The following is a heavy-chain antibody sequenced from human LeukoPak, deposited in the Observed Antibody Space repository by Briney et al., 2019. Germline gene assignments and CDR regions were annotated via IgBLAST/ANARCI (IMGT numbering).Heavy chain of an antibody. D-gene: IGHD4-11*01. V-gene: IGHV3-23*01. J-gene: IGHJ4*02. CDR3: ATSTVAKYVY. CDR1: GFTFSSSA. CDR2: ISNNGGYT. Sequence: PGGSLRLSCAASGFTFSSSAMSWVRQAPGKGLEWVSAISNNGGYTYYADSVQGRFTISRDNSKSTLCLQMNSLRAEDTAVYYCATSTVAKYVYWGQGTLVAVSS.